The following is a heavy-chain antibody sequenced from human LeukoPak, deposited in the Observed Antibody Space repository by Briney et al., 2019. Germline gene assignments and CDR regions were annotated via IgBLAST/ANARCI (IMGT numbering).Heavy chain of an antibody. J-gene: IGHJ4*02. CDR1: GYTFTSYG. V-gene: IGHV1-18*01. D-gene: IGHD3-22*01. CDR3: ARVRHNYYDSSGYYDD. Sequence: ASVKVSCKASGYTFTSYGTSWVRQAPGQGLEWMGWISAYNGNTNYAQKLQGRVTMTTDTSTSTAYMELRSLRSDDTAVYYCARVRHNYYDSSGYYDDWGQGTLVTVSS. CDR2: ISAYNGNT.